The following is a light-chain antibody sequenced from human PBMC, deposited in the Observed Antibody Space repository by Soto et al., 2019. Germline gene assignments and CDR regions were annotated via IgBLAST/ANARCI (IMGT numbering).Light chain of an antibody. J-gene: IGKJ3*01. CDR2: DAS. CDR3: QQSHTRPS. CDR1: QRISTN. Sequence: IVMTQSPDTLSVSPGEGATLSCRASQRISTNLAWYQQRPGQAPRLLIYDASTRATGIPARFSGSGSGTEFTLIISSLQSEDSAVYYCQQSHTRPSFGPGTKV. V-gene: IGKV3D-15*01.